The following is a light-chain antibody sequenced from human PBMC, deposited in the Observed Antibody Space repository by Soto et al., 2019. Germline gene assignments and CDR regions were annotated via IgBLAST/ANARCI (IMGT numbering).Light chain of an antibody. CDR3: QQSYRVPYT. CDR1: QSISNY. CDR2: MTS. J-gene: IGKJ2*01. V-gene: IGKV1-39*01. Sequence: IQMTQSPSSLYASVGDRVTITCRASQSISNYLNWYQQISGKPPKVLIYMTSTLQSGVPSRFSGSGSATDFTLTIDSVRPEDFATYYCQQSYRVPYTFGQGTTLEIK.